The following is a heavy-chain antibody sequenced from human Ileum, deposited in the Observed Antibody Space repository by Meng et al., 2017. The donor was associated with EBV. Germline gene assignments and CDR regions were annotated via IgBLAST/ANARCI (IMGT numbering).Heavy chain of an antibody. CDR3: ARADKVRFDY. CDR2: IYHSGST. Sequence: QVTLQAPGPGLVKPSGTRSLSCAVSGGSMSSTNWWSWVRQPPGKGLEWIGEIYHSGSTNYNPSLKSRVSISVDKSKNQFSLKLSSVTAADTAVYYCARADKVRFDYWGQGTLVTVSS. J-gene: IGHJ4*02. CDR1: GGSMSSTNW. V-gene: IGHV4-4*02.